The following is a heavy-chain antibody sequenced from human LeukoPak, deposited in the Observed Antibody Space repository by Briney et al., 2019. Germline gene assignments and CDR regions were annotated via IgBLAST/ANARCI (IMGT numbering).Heavy chain of an antibody. CDR3: ARGLPNDY. J-gene: IGHJ4*02. CDR2: INHSGST. V-gene: IGHV4-34*01. CDR1: GGSFSGYY. Sequence: SETLSLTCAVYGGSFSGYYWSWIRQPPGKGLEWIGEINHSGSTNYNPSLKSRVTISVDTSKNQFSLKLSSVTAADTAVYHCARGLPNDYWGQGTLVTVSS.